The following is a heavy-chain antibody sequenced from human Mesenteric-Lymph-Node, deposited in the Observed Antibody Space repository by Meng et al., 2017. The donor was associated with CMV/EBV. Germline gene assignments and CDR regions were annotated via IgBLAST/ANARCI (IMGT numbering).Heavy chain of an antibody. CDR3: ARGLGFCAETNCFVSNGVDV. D-gene: IGHD3-22*01. Sequence: SETLSLTCSVSGGSSTGYYWSWIRQSPGKGLEWIGEISHIGSINSNPFLKSRLVLSIHTTRNQFSLELRYLTAADTAQYYCARGLGFCAETNCFVSNGVDVWGQGTTVTVSS. V-gene: IGHV4-34*01. CDR1: GGSSTGYY. CDR2: ISHIGSI. J-gene: IGHJ6*02.